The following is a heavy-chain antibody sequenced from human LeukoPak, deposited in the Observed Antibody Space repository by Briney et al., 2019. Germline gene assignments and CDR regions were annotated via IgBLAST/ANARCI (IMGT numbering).Heavy chain of an antibody. CDR3: ARDPGITIFGVVMYFDY. J-gene: IGHJ4*02. CDR1: GYTFTGYY. Sequence: ASVKVSCKASGYTFTGYYMHWVRQAPGQGLEWMGWIHPNSGGTNYAQKFQGRVTMTRDTSISTAYMELSRLRSDDTAVYYCARDPGITIFGVVMYFDYWGQGTLVTVSS. CDR2: IHPNSGGT. D-gene: IGHD3-3*01. V-gene: IGHV1-2*02.